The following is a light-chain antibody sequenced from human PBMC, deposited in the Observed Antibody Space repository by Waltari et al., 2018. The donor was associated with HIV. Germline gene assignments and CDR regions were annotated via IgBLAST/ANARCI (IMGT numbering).Light chain of an antibody. Sequence: QSMLTQSPSASGTPGQRVTLSCSGSSSNIGNNYVYWYRQFPGTAPNLLIYRNDQRPSGVPDRFSGSKSGTSAALAISGLRSEDEATYYCASWDDTLSGLWVFGGGTKLTVL. V-gene: IGLV1-47*01. CDR2: RND. CDR1: SSNIGNNY. J-gene: IGLJ3*02. CDR3: ASWDDTLSGLWV.